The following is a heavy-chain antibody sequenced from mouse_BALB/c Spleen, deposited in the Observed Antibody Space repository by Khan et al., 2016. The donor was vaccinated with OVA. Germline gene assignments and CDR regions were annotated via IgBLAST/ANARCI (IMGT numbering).Heavy chain of an antibody. CDR1: GYSITSDYA. CDR2: ISSSGST. J-gene: IGHJ4*01. D-gene: IGHD2-14*01. Sequence: EVQLQESGPGLVKPSQSLSLTCTVTGYSITSDYAWNWIRQFPGNKLAWMGYISSSGSTSYNPSLKSRISITRDTSKNQFFLQLKSVTTEDTATYYCARSLYYSYGYALDCWGRGTSVTVSS. CDR3: ARSLYYSYGYALDC. V-gene: IGHV3-2*02.